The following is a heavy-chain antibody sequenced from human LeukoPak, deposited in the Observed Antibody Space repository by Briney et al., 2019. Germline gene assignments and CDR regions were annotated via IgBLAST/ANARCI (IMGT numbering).Heavy chain of an antibody. J-gene: IGHJ4*02. Sequence: SGGSLRLSCAASGFTFSNYQMNWVRQAPGKGLEWVSFITTSASAIQYADSVKGRFTTSRDNTKNLLYLQMNRLRAQDTAVYSCEREIVGSPHAFEYWGQGTLVTVSS. CDR1: GFTFSNYQ. CDR3: EREIVGSPHAFEY. D-gene: IGHD1-26*01. V-gene: IGHV3-48*01. CDR2: ITTSASAI.